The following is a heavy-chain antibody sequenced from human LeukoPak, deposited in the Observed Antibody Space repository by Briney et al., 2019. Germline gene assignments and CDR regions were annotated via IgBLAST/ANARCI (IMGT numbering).Heavy chain of an antibody. CDR2: ISSSSSYI. CDR1: GFTFTSYS. D-gene: IGHD5-18*01. CDR3: ASCGVDTAMVGPVDY. V-gene: IGHV3-21*04. J-gene: IGHJ4*02. Sequence: GGSLRLSCAASGFTFTSYSMNWVRQAPGKGLEWVSSISSSSSYIYYADSVKGRFTISRDNSKNTLYLQMNSLRAEDTAVYYCASCGVDTAMVGPVDYWGQGTLVTVSS.